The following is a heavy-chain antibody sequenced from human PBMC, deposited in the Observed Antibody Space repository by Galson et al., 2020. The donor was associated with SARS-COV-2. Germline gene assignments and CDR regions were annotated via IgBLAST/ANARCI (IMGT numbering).Heavy chain of an antibody. Sequence: GESLKISCAASGFTFSSYAMHWVRQAPGKGLEWVAVISYDGSNKYYADSVKGRFTISRDNSKNTLYLQMNSLRAEDTAVYYCARVHGSGFDPWGQGTLVTVSS. D-gene: IGHD3-10*01. J-gene: IGHJ5*02. CDR3: ARVHGSGFDP. CDR1: GFTFSSYA. V-gene: IGHV3-30-3*01. CDR2: ISYDGSNK.